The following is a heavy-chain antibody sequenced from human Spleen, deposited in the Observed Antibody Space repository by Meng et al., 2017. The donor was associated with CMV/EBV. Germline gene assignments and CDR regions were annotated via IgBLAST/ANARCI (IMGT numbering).Heavy chain of an antibody. CDR1: GFTCSNYA. CDR3: ARDRRAVAENYFDY. Sequence: SGFTCSNYAMHWVRQAPGKGLEWVAVISYDGSNKYYADSVKGRFTISRDSSKNTLYLQMNSLRAEDTALYYCARDRRAVAENYFDYWGQGTLVTVSS. CDR2: ISYDGSNK. J-gene: IGHJ4*02. D-gene: IGHD6-19*01. V-gene: IGHV3-30*04.